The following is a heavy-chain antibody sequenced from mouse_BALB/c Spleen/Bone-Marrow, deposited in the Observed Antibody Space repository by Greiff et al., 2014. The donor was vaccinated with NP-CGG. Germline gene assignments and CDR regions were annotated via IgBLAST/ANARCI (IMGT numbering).Heavy chain of an antibody. J-gene: IGHJ3*01. V-gene: IGHV14-3*02. Sequence: EVKLVESGAELVKPGASVKLSCTASGFSIKDTYMHWVKQRPEQGLEWIGRIDPANGNTKYDPKFQGKATITADTSSNTAYLRLSSLTSEDTAVYYGAIYYCGSSGFAYWGQGTLVTASA. D-gene: IGHD1-1*01. CDR3: AIYYCGSSGFAY. CDR1: GFSIKDTY. CDR2: IDPANGNT.